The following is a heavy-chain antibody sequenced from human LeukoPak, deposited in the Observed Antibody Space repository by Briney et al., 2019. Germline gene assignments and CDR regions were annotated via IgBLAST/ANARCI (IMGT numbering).Heavy chain of an antibody. J-gene: IGHJ4*02. Sequence: SETLSLTCAVYGGSFSGYYWSWIRQPPGKGLEWIGEINHSGSTNYNPPLKSRVTISVDTSKNQFSLKLSSVTAADTAVYYCAGGVPVIPPRSSSGYSDYWGQGTLVTVSS. CDR3: AGGVPVIPPRSSSGYSDY. CDR2: INHSGST. D-gene: IGHD3-22*01. V-gene: IGHV4-34*01. CDR1: GGSFSGYY.